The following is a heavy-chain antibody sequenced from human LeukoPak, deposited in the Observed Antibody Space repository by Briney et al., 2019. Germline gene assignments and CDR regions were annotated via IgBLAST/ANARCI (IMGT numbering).Heavy chain of an antibody. V-gene: IGHV3-23*01. Sequence: TGGSLRLSCAASGFTFSNYGMSWVRQAPGKGLQWVSGISGSGGERYYTESVKGRFTISRDNSKNTLYLQMNSLRAEDTAVYYCANPPTVTSFDHWGQGTLVTVSS. J-gene: IGHJ4*02. CDR1: GFTFSNYG. D-gene: IGHD4-11*01. CDR2: ISGSGGER. CDR3: ANPPTVTSFDH.